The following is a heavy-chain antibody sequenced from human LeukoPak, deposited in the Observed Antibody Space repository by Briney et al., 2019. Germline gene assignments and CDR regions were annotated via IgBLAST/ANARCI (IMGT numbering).Heavy chain of an antibody. D-gene: IGHD3-9*01. V-gene: IGHV4-59*12. CDR3: AKGGRLRYFDWLRPPQGGGPNWFDP. J-gene: IGHJ5*02. CDR1: GGSISSYY. Sequence: SETLSLTCTVSGGSISSYYWSWIRQPPGKGLEWIGYIYYSGSTNYNPSLKSRVTISVDTSKNQFSLKLSSVTAADTAVYYCAKGGRLRYFDWLRPPQGGGPNWFDPWGQGTLVTVSS. CDR2: IYYSGST.